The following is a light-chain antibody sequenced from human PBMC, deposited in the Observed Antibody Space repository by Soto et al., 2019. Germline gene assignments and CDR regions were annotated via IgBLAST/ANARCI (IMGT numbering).Light chain of an antibody. CDR1: SSNIGKNF. J-gene: IGLJ2*01. V-gene: IGLV1-51*01. CDR3: GTWDSSLSAVV. CDR2: DNN. Sequence: QSVLTQPPSVSAASGQKVTISCSGSSSNIGKNFVSWYQQLPGTAPKLIIYDNNRRPSGIPDRFSGSKSGTSATLGITGLQTGDEADFYCGTWDSSLSAVVFGGGTKVTVL.